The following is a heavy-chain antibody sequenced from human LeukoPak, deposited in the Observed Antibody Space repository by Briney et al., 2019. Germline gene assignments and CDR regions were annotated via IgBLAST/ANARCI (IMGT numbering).Heavy chain of an antibody. Sequence: PGGSLRLSCAASGFTFSNYWIHWVRQAPGKGLVWVSRISSDGSSAVYADSVKGRFTISRDNAKNTLYLQMNSLRAEDTAVYYCSTVAGTFSDAFDIWGQGTMVTVSS. D-gene: IGHD6-19*01. J-gene: IGHJ3*02. CDR1: GFTFSNYW. V-gene: IGHV3-74*01. CDR3: STVAGTFSDAFDI. CDR2: ISSDGSSA.